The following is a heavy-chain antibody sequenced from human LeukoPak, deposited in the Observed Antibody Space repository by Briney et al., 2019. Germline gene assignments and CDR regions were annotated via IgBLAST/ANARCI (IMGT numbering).Heavy chain of an antibody. Sequence: PSETLSLTCTVSGGSISCGGYYWSWIRQHPGKGLEWIGYIYYSGSTCYNPSLKSRVTISVDTSKNQFSLKLSSVTAADTAVYYCAIQGRGDSSGYYLVDYWGQGTLVTVSS. CDR3: AIQGRGDSSGYYLVDY. D-gene: IGHD3-22*01. J-gene: IGHJ4*02. V-gene: IGHV4-31*03. CDR1: GGSISCGGYY. CDR2: IYYSGST.